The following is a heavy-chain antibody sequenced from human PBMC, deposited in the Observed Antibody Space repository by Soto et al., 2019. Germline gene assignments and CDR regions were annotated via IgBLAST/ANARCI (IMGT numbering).Heavy chain of an antibody. CDR1: GYTFTGYY. V-gene: IGHV1-69*13. D-gene: IGHD6-13*01. J-gene: IGHJ6*02. CDR3: ARGGPPSWHYGMDV. CDR2: IIPIFGTA. Sequence: ASVKVSCKASGYTFTGYYMHWVRQAPGQGLEWMGGIIPIFGTANYAQKFQGRVTITADESTSTAYMELSSLRSEDTAVYYCARGGPPSWHYGMDVWGQGTTVTVSS.